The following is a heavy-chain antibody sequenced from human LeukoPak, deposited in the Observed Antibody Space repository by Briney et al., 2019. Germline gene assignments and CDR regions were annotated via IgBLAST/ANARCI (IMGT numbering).Heavy chain of an antibody. Sequence: SETLSLTCTVSGGSISSGSYYWSWIRQPAGKGLEWIGYIYYSGSTNYNPSLKSRVTISVDTSKNQFSLKLSSVTAADTAVYYCARGRGYSDMNFDYWGQGTLVTVSS. D-gene: IGHD5-18*01. CDR1: GGSISSGSYY. J-gene: IGHJ4*02. CDR2: IYYSGST. CDR3: ARGRGYSDMNFDY. V-gene: IGHV4-61*10.